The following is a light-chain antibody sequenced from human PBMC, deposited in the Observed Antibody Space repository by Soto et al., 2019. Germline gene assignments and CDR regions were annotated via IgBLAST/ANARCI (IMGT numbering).Light chain of an antibody. Sequence: QSVLTQPASVSGSPGQSITISCTGTSSDVGGYNYVSWYQQQPGKAPKFMIYDVSNRPSGVSNRFSGSKSGNTASLTISGLQAEDEADYYCCSYTTSNTRQIVFGTGTTVTV. CDR2: DVS. J-gene: IGLJ1*01. V-gene: IGLV2-14*01. CDR3: CSYTTSNTRQIV. CDR1: SSDVGGYNY.